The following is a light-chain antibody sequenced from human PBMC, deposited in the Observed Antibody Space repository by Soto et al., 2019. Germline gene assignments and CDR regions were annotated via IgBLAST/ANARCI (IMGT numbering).Light chain of an antibody. CDR2: RAS. CDR1: QSVGTY. Sequence: DIQLTQSPSSLSASVGDRVTISCRASQSVGTYLNWYQQRPGTAPRLLIYRASSVKSGVPPRFSGSGSGRDFTLTISSLRPEDIATYFCQHSYSSPPWPFGQGTKVEVK. CDR3: QHSYSSPPWP. J-gene: IGKJ1*01. V-gene: IGKV1-39*01.